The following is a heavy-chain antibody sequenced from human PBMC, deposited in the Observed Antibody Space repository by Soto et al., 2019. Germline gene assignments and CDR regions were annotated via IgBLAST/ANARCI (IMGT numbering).Heavy chain of an antibody. CDR3: ARDESQKAIYSSSPSGY. V-gene: IGHV1-18*01. CDR1: GYTFTSYG. Sequence: QVQLVQSGAEVKKPGASVKVSCKASGYTFTSYGISWGRQAPGQGLEWMGWISAYNGNTNYAQKLQGRVTMTTDTSTSTAYMELRSLRTDDTAVYYCARDESQKAIYSSSPSGYWGQGTLVTVSS. CDR2: ISAYNGNT. J-gene: IGHJ4*02. D-gene: IGHD6-13*01.